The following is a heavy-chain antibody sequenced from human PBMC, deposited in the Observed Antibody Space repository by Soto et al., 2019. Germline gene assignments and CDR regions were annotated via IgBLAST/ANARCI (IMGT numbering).Heavy chain of an antibody. CDR2: IIPILGIA. J-gene: IGHJ3*02. V-gene: IGHV1-69*02. CDR1: GGTFSSYT. Sequence: SVKVSCKASGGTFSSYTISWVRQAPGQGLEWMGRIIPILGIANYAQKFQGRVTITADKSTSTAYMELSSLRSEDTAVYYCARFAGGSGGPDDAFDIWGQGTMITVSS. D-gene: IGHD3-10*01. CDR3: ARFAGGSGGPDDAFDI.